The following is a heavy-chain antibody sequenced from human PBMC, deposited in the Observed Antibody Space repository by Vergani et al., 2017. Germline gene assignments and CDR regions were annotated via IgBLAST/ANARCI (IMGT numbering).Heavy chain of an antibody. V-gene: IGHV4-59*08. CDR2: ISPTGIA. CDR1: GGSVTSDH. J-gene: IGHJ4*02. CDR3: ARQRPGSGWSPGDFDD. D-gene: IGHD6-19*01. Sequence: QVQLLESGPGLVKPSETLSLTCSVSGGSVTSDHWSWIRQPPGKGLEWIGYISPTGIAVYNPSLKSRVTISVDTSKNQFSLKVRSVTAADTAVYYCARQRPGSGWSPGDFDDWGQGILVTVSS.